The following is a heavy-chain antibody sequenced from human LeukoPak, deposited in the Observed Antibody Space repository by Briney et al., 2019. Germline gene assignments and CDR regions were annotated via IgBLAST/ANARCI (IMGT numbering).Heavy chain of an antibody. D-gene: IGHD4-11*01. Sequence: ASVKVSCKASGGTFSGYAISWVRQAPGQGLEWMGGIIPIFGTANYAQKFQGRVTITADESTSTAYMELSSLRSEDTAVYYCARVGPEGYSNYGWFDPWGQGTLVTVSS. CDR1: GGTFSGYA. J-gene: IGHJ5*02. CDR2: IIPIFGTA. V-gene: IGHV1-69*13. CDR3: ARVGPEGYSNYGWFDP.